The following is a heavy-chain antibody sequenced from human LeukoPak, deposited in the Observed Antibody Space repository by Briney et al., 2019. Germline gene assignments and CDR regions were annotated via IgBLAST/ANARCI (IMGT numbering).Heavy chain of an antibody. CDR3: AKVPRGGFGTYWYYYMDV. D-gene: IGHD2-8*02. CDR2: ISYDGSNK. J-gene: IGHJ6*03. Sequence: PGRSLRLSCAASGFTFSSYGMHWVRQAPGKGLEWVAVISYDGSNKYYADSVKGRFTISRDNSKNTLYLQMNSLRAEDTAVYYCAKVPRGGFGTYWYYYMDVWGKGTTVTVSS. V-gene: IGHV3-30*18. CDR1: GFTFSSYG.